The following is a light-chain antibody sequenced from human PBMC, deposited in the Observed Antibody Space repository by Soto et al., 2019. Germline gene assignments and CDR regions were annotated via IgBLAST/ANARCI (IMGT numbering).Light chain of an antibody. J-gene: IGKJ1*01. V-gene: IGKV1-5*03. CDR3: QQYKIYSQT. Sequence: DIHRTQSPSSLSSSLVEIVTITCRASHGISTYLNWYQQKPGKAPKLLIYKASSLESGVPSRFSGSGSGTEFTLTISSLQPDDFATYYCQQYKIYSQTFGQGTKVDIK. CDR1: HGISTY. CDR2: KAS.